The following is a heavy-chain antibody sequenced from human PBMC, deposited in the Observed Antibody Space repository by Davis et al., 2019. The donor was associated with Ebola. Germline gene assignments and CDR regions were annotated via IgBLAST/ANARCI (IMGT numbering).Heavy chain of an antibody. D-gene: IGHD6-6*01. J-gene: IGHJ4*02. V-gene: IGHV3-9*01. CDR3: AKGGYSSSSRFDY. Sequence: PGGSLRLSCAASGFTFDDYAMNWVRQAPGKGLEWVSGISWNSGSRGYADSVKGRFTISRDNAKNSLYLQMNSLRAEDTALYYCAKGGYSSSSRFDYWGQGTLVTVSS. CDR1: GFTFDDYA. CDR2: ISWNSGSR.